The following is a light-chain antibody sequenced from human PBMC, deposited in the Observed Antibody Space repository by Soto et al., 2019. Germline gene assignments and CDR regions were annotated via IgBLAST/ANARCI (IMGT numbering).Light chain of an antibody. CDR3: QQFNTYPIT. CDR1: QDIRGA. CDR2: DVS. Sequence: AIQLTQSPSSPSASVGDRVTITCRASQDIRGALAWYQQKPGKPPKLLIFDVSSLQSGVPSRFSGSGSGTDFTLTISSLQAEDFATYYCQQFNTYPITFGQGTRLEIK. V-gene: IGKV1-13*02. J-gene: IGKJ5*01.